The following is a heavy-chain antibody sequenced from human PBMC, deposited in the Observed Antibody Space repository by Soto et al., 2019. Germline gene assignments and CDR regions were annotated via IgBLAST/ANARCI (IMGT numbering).Heavy chain of an antibody. CDR3: ARGRYCLTGRCFPNWFDS. D-gene: IGHD2-15*01. CDR2: IYKSATT. Sequence: KSSETLSLTCSVSGDSISTVDYFWAWVRQPPGQALEYIGYIYKSATTYYNPSFESRVAISLDTSKSQFSLNVTSLTAADTAVYFCARGRYCLTGRCFPNWFDSWGQGTLVTV. J-gene: IGHJ5*01. CDR1: GDSISTVDYF. V-gene: IGHV4-30-4*01.